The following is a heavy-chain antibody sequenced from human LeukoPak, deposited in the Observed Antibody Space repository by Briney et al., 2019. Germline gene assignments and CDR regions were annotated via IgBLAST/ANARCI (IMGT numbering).Heavy chain of an antibody. CDR1: GYTFTSYG. Sequence: GSVKVSCKASGYTFTSYGISWVRQAPGQGLEWMGWISAYNGNTNYAQKLQGRVTMTTDTSTSTAYMELRSLRSDDTAVYYCASQKTYGDCEGFDYWGQGTLVTVSS. CDR3: ASQKTYGDCEGFDY. CDR2: ISAYNGNT. V-gene: IGHV1-18*04. D-gene: IGHD4-17*01. J-gene: IGHJ4*02.